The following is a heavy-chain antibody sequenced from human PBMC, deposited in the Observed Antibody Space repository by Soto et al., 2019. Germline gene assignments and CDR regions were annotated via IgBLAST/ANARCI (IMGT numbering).Heavy chain of an antibody. Sequence: VGSLRLSCAASGSTFSSYAMSWVRQAPGKGLEWVSGISGSGDVTYYADSVKGRFTISRDNSKNTVYLQIHSLRAEDTAVYYCAKDRLYNYGVVDYWGQGTLVTVSS. V-gene: IGHV3-23*01. J-gene: IGHJ4*02. CDR3: AKDRLYNYGVVDY. CDR2: ISGSGDVT. D-gene: IGHD5-18*01. CDR1: GSTFSSYA.